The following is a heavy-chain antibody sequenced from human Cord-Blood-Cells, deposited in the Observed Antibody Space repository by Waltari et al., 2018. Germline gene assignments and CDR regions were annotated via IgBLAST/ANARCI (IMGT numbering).Heavy chain of an antibody. J-gene: IGHJ5*02. Sequence: QVQLAQSGSELKNPGASVKVSCKASGSPFTSHAMNWVRQGPGQGLEWMGWINTNTGNPTYAQGFTGLFVFSLDTSVSTAYLQISSLKAEDTAVYYCARVPSWEWFDPWGQGTLVTVSS. D-gene: IGHD2-2*01. CDR1: GSPFTSHA. CDR3: ARVPSWEWFDP. CDR2: INTNTGNP. V-gene: IGHV7-4-1*02.